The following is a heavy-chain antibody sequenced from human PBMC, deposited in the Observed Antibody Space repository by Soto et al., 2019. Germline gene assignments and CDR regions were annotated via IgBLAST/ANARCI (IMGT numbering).Heavy chain of an antibody. Sequence: EVQLVESGGGLVQPGGSLRLSCVASGFPFSNFWIHWVRQVPGKGLECVSTISGDGTRAAYVDSVKGRFTIARDNANNALYLLMSSLRADDTAVDYCGRNSVGWGRGPLVTVSS. CDR1: GFPFSNFW. CDR2: ISGDGTRA. J-gene: IGHJ4*02. CDR3: GRNSVG. D-gene: IGHD3-10*01. V-gene: IGHV3-74*01.